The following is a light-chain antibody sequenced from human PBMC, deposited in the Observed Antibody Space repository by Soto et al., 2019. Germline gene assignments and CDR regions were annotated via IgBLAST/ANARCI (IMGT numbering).Light chain of an antibody. CDR2: EGS. CDR3: CSYAGSMGLV. Sequence: QSALTQPASGSGSPGQSITISCTGSSSDIGSYNLVSWYQQHPGKAPKLMIYEGSKRPSGVSDRFSGSKSGNTASLTISGLQAEDEADYYCCSYAGSMGLVFGGGTKLTVL. CDR1: SSDIGSYNL. J-gene: IGLJ2*01. V-gene: IGLV2-23*01.